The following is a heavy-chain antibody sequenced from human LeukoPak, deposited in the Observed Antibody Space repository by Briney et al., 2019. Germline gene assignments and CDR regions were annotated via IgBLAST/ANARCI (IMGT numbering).Heavy chain of an antibody. Sequence: GGSLRLSCAASGFTFSSYGMHWVRQAPGKGLVWVSRIIRDGSSTNYADSVKGRFTISRDNAKNTVYLQMNSLRAEDTAVYYCARDWNYGLDVWGQGTTVTVSS. J-gene: IGHJ6*02. CDR2: IIRDGSST. CDR1: GFTFSSYG. V-gene: IGHV3-74*01. D-gene: IGHD3-3*01. CDR3: ARDWNYGLDV.